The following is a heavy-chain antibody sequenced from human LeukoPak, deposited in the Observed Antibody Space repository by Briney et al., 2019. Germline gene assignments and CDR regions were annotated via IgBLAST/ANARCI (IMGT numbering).Heavy chain of an antibody. Sequence: SVTVSCTASGGTFSSYAISWVRQAPGQGLEWMGGIIPIFGTANYAQKFQGRVTITADESTSTAYMELSSLRSEDTAVYHCARDLVGATRDGDYWGQGTLVTVSS. J-gene: IGHJ4*02. CDR3: ARDLVGATRDGDY. D-gene: IGHD1-26*01. V-gene: IGHV1-69*01. CDR2: IIPIFGTA. CDR1: GGTFSSYA.